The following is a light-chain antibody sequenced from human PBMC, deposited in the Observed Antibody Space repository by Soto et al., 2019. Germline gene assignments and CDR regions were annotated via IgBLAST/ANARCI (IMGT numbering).Light chain of an antibody. CDR1: QSISSY. CDR2: AAS. CDR3: QQSYSTPRT. V-gene: IGKV1-39*01. Sequence: DIQMTQSPSSLSASVGDRVTITCRASQSISSYLNWYQQKPGKAPKLLIYAASSLQSGVPSRFSGRGSGTDFTLTISSLQPDDFATYYCQQSYSTPRTFGQGTKLEIK. J-gene: IGKJ2*01.